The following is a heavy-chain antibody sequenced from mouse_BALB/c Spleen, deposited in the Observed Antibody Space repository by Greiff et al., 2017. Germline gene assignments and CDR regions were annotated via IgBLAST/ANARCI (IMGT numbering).Heavy chain of an antibody. D-gene: IGHD1-1*01. CDR3: ARGAIYYGSSHYYAMDY. V-gene: IGHV5-4*02. CDR2: ISDGGSYT. J-gene: IGHJ4*01. Sequence: EVQLVESGGGLVKPGGSLKLSCAASGFTFSDYYMYWVRQTPEKRLEWVATISDGGSYTYYPDSVKGRFTISRDNAKNNLYLQMSSLKSEDTAMYYCARGAIYYGSSHYYAMDYWGQGTSVTVSS. CDR1: GFTFSDYY.